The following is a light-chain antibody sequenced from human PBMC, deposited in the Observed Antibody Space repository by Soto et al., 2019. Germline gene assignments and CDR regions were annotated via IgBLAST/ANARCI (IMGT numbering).Light chain of an antibody. CDR3: MQSLQLPYT. V-gene: IGKV2D-29*01. CDR1: QSLLHSDGKTY. CDR2: EVA. Sequence: DIVMTQTPLSLSVTPGQPASMSCKSSQSLLHSDGKTYLYWYLQKSGQPPQLLIYEVAKRLSGVPDRFSGSGSGTDFTLKISRVEAGDVGVYFCMQSLQLPYTFGQGTKLEIK. J-gene: IGKJ2*01.